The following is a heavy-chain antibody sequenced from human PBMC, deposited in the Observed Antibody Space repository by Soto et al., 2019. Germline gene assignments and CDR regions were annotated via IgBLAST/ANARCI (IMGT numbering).Heavy chain of an antibody. Sequence: PSEILSLTCTVSGGSISSSSYYWGWIRQPPGKGLEWIGSIYYSGSTYYNPSLKSRVTISVDTSKNQFSLKLSSVTAADTAVYYCARHTTTVTTLACFDYWGQGTLVTVSS. CDR1: GGSISSSSYY. V-gene: IGHV4-39*01. CDR3: ARHTTTVTTLACFDY. CDR2: IYYSGST. D-gene: IGHD4-17*01. J-gene: IGHJ4*02.